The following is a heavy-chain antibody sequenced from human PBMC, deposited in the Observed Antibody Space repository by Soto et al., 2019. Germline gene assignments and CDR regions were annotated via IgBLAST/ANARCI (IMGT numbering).Heavy chain of an antibody. Sequence: LRLSCAASGFTFSSYAMHWVRQAPGKGLEWVAVISYDGSNKYYADSVKGRLTISRDNSKNTLYLQMNSLRAEDTAVYYCARETVGATGLGYWGQGTLVTVSS. D-gene: IGHD1-26*01. J-gene: IGHJ4*02. CDR1: GFTFSSYA. CDR2: ISYDGSNK. CDR3: ARETVGATGLGY. V-gene: IGHV3-30-3*01.